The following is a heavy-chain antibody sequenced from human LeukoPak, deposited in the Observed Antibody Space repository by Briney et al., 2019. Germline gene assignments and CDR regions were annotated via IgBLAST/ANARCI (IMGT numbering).Heavy chain of an antibody. CDR1: GFTFSSYA. CDR3: AKRNYDFWNTYYSGYYFDY. V-gene: IGHV3-23*01. CDR2: IGGSGGTT. D-gene: IGHD3-3*01. Sequence: GGSLRLSCAASGFTFSSYAMSWVRQAPGKGLEWVSAIGGSGGTTYYADSVKGRFTISRDNSKNPLYLQMNSLRAEDTAVYYCAKRNYDFWNTYYSGYYFDYWGQGTLVTVSS. J-gene: IGHJ4*02.